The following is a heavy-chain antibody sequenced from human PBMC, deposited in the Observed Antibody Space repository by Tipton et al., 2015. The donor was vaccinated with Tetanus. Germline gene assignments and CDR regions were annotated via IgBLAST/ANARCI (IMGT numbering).Heavy chain of an antibody. CDR1: GFTFSDYA. Sequence: SLRLSCAASGFTFSDYAMSWVRQAPGAGLEWVSTLSGSGNTAYYADSVKGRFSISRDNSNDTLFLLRTSLRVEDTAVYYCARGAFIPSRFNWFDPWGQGTLVTVSS. CDR3: ARGAFIPSRFNWFDP. D-gene: IGHD3-22*01. J-gene: IGHJ5*02. V-gene: IGHV3-23*01. CDR2: LSGSGNTA.